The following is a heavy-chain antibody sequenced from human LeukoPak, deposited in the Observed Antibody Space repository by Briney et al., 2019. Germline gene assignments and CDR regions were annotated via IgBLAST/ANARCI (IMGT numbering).Heavy chain of an antibody. CDR1: GYTFTSYA. CDR2: INAGNGNT. D-gene: IGHD3-3*01. CDR3: AASITIFGVVYYYGMDV. Sequence: ASVKVSCKASGYTFTSYAMHWVRQAPGQRLEWMGWINAGNGNTKYSQKFQGRVTITADESTSTAYMELSSLRSEDTAVYYCAASITIFGVVYYYGMDVWGQGTTVTVSS. V-gene: IGHV1-3*01. J-gene: IGHJ6*02.